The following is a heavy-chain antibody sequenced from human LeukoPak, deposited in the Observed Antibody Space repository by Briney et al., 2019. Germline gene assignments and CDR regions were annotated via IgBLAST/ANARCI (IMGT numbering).Heavy chain of an antibody. CDR2: ISYDGSNK. CDR3: AKTRPLDSSSWSHGDY. J-gene: IGHJ4*02. D-gene: IGHD6-13*01. CDR1: GFTFSGYG. Sequence: GRSLRLSCAASGFTFSGYGMHWVRQAPGKGLEWVAVISYDGSNKDYGDSVKGRFTISRDNSKNTLDLQMNSLRAEDTAVYYCAKTRPLDSSSWSHGDYWGQGTLVTVSS. V-gene: IGHV3-30*18.